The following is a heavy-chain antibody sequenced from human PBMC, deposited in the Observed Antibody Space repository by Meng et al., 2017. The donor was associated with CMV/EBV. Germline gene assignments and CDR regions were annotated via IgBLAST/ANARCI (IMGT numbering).Heavy chain of an antibody. CDR3: ARPLGYCSSTSCYGRVNWFDP. V-gene: IGHV3-21*01. CDR1: SDS. CDR2: ISSSSSYI. Sequence: SDSMNWVRQAPGKGLEWVSSISSSSSYIYYADSVKGRFTISRDNAKNSLYLQMNSLRAEDTAVYYCARPLGYCSSTSCYGRVNWFDPWGQGTLVTVSS. J-gene: IGHJ5*02. D-gene: IGHD2-2*01.